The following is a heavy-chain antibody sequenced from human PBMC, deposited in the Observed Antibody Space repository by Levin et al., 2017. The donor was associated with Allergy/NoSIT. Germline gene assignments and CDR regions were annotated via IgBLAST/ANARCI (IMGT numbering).Heavy chain of an antibody. D-gene: IGHD2-2*01. CDR1: GGSFSGYY. V-gene: IGHV4-34*01. CDR3: ARGLRPQLRDLYYYDYYMDV. Sequence: SQTLSLTCAVYGGSFSGYYWSWIRQPPGKGLEWIGEINHSGSTNYNPSLKRRVTKSVDTSKNQFSLKLSSLTAADPAVYYCARGLRPQLRDLYYYDYYMDVWGKGTTVTVSS. CDR2: INHSGST. J-gene: IGHJ6*03.